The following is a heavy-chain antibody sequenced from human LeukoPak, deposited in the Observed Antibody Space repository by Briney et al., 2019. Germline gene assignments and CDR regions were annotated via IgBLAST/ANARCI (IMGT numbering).Heavy chain of an antibody. J-gene: IGHJ4*02. D-gene: IGHD2-2*01. V-gene: IGHV3-23*01. Sequence: GGSLRLSCAASGFTFSSYAMSWVRRAPGKGLEWVSAVGGSTGGTYYADSVQGRFTISRDNSKNTLYLQMNSLRAEDTAVYYCAKEAFAVVPAAKSDYWGQGTLVTVSP. CDR2: VGGSTGGT. CDR3: AKEAFAVVPAAKSDY. CDR1: GFTFSSYA.